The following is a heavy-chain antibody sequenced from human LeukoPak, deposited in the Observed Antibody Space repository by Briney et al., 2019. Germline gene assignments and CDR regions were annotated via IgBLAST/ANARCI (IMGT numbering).Heavy chain of an antibody. CDR3: AKGAYDYIEMGYFDY. V-gene: IGHV3-23*01. D-gene: IGHD5-12*01. CDR2: IIGSSGDT. J-gene: IGHJ4*02. CDR1: GFSFSNFA. Sequence: SGGSLRLSRAASGFSFSNFAMSWVRQAPGKGLEWVSLIIGSSGDTFYADSVKGRFTISRDNSKNRLYLQMNSLRAEDTALYYCAKGAYDYIEMGYFDYWGQETLVTVSS.